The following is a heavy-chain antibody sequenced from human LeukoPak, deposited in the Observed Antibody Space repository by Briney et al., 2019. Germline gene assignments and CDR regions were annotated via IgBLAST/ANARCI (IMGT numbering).Heavy chain of an antibody. V-gene: IGHV1-46*01. J-gene: IGHJ6*02. D-gene: IGHD4-23*01. CDR3: TRADFGGNSDYYYYGMDV. CDR1: GYTFTSYY. CDR2: INPGGGST. Sequence: GASVKVSCKASGYTFTSYYMHWVRQAPGQGLEWMGIINPGGGSTSYAQKFQGRVTMTRDTSTSTVYMELSSLRSEDTAVYYCTRADFGGNSDYYYYGMDVWGQGTTVTVSS.